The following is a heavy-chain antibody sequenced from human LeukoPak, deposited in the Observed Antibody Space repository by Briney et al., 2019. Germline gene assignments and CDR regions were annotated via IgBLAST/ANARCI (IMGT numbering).Heavy chain of an antibody. CDR2: INHSGSN. Sequence: SETLSLTCAVYGGSFSGYYWSWIRQPPGKGLEWIGEINHSGSNNYNPSLTSGGTISVETSKNKSSLTQRYVAAADTAVYYCARARYYDYVWGSYRRYDYWGQGTLVTVSS. CDR3: ARARYYDYVWGSYRRYDY. CDR1: GGSFSGYY. J-gene: IGHJ4*02. V-gene: IGHV4-34*01. D-gene: IGHD3-16*02.